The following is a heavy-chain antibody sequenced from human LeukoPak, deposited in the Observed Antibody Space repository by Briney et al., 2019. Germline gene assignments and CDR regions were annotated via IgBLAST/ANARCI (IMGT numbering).Heavy chain of an antibody. Sequence: PSETLSLTCTISGGSISSYYWSWIRQPPGKGLEWIGYIYYTGSTNHNPSLKSRVTISVDTSKNQFSLKLSSVTAADTAVYYCARDRGYEIDYWGQGALVTVSS. CDR1: GGSISSYY. CDR2: IYYTGST. D-gene: IGHD2-15*01. CDR3: ARDRGYEIDY. V-gene: IGHV4-59*12. J-gene: IGHJ4*02.